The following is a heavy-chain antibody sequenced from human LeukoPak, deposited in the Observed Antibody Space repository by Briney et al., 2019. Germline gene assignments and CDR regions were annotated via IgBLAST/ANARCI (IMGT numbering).Heavy chain of an antibody. Sequence: GRSLRLSCAASGFTVSSYGMHWVRQAPGKGLEWVAVISYDGSNKYYADSVKGRFTISRDNSKNTLYLQMNSLRAEDTAVYYCAVVAAPLDAFDIWGQGTMVTVSS. V-gene: IGHV3-30*03. CDR2: ISYDGSNK. J-gene: IGHJ3*02. CDR1: GFTVSSYG. D-gene: IGHD2-15*01. CDR3: AVVAAPLDAFDI.